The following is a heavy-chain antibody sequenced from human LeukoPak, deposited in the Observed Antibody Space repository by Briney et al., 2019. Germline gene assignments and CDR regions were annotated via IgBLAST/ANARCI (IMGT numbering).Heavy chain of an antibody. CDR2: IKSKIDGGTT. V-gene: IGHV3-15*01. Sequence: GGSLRLSCAASGFTFSNAWMSWVRQAPGKGLKWVGRIKSKIDGGTTDYAAPVKGRFTISRDDSKNTLYLQMNSLKTEDTAVYYCTTDMTTVTTSWGQGTLVTVSS. J-gene: IGHJ4*02. CDR1: GFTFSNAW. CDR3: TTDMTTVTTS. D-gene: IGHD4-17*01.